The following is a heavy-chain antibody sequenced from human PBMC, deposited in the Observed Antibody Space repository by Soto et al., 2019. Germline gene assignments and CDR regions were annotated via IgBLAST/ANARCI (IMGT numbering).Heavy chain of an antibody. CDR3: ARAPASEVGYYGMDV. CDR1: GFTFSSYA. Sequence: QVQLVESGGGVVQPGRSLRLSCAASGFTFSSYAMHWVRQAPGKGLEWVAVISYDGSNKYYADSVKGRFTISRDNSKNTLYLQMNSLRAEDTAVYYCARAPASEVGYYGMDVWGHGTTVTVCS. J-gene: IGHJ6*02. CDR2: ISYDGSNK. D-gene: IGHD1-26*01. V-gene: IGHV3-30-3*01.